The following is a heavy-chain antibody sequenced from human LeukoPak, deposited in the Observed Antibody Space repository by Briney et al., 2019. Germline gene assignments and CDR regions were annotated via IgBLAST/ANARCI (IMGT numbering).Heavy chain of an antibody. V-gene: IGHV1-46*01. D-gene: IGHD4-11*01. J-gene: IGHJ6*02. Sequence: RASVKVSCKASAYTFTSYYMHWVRQAPGQGLEWMGIINPSGGSTSYAQKFQGRATMTRDTSTSTVYMELSSLRSEDTAVYYCARRSNYFYYYYGMDVWGQGTTVTVSS. CDR2: INPSGGST. CDR1: AYTFTSYY. CDR3: ARRSNYFYYYYGMDV.